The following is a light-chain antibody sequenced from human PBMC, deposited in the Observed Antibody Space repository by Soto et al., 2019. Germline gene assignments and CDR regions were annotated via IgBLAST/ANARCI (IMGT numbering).Light chain of an antibody. CDR3: TSYSSGSTHVI. CDR1: SSDIGDYDY. CDR2: DVN. J-gene: IGLJ2*01. V-gene: IGLV2-14*03. Sequence: QSALTQPASVSGSPGQSITLSCTGNSSDIGDYDYVSWYQRHPGKAPKLIIYDVNNRPSGVSDRFSGSKSGNTASLTISGLQADDEADYYCTSYSSGSTHVIFGGGTKVTVL.